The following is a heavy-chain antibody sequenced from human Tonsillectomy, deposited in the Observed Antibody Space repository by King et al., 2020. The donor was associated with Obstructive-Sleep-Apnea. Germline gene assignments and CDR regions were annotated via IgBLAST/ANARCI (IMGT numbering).Heavy chain of an antibody. CDR3: AKGGVGGSARSGFDY. J-gene: IGHJ4*02. CDR2: IRFDGRYK. Sequence: VQLVESGGGVVQPGRSLRLSCAASGFTFSTYGMHWVRQAPGKGLEWVAFIRFDGRYKYFADSVKGRFTIARENSKNTVYLQMNSLRAEDTAVYYCAKGGVGGSARSGFDYWGQGTLVTVSS. V-gene: IGHV3-30*02. CDR1: GFTFSTYG. D-gene: IGHD5-12*01.